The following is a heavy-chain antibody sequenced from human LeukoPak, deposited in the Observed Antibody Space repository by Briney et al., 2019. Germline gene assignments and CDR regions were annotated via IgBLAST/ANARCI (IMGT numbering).Heavy chain of an antibody. D-gene: IGHD2/OR15-2a*01. CDR2: MYYSGST. V-gene: IGHV4-59*01. CDR3: ARELKVGNTGYYFDY. CDR1: GASISSYY. J-gene: IGHJ4*02. Sequence: SETLSLTCTVSGASISSYYWSWIRQPPGKGLEWIGYMYYSGSTNYNPSLKSRVTISVDTSKNQFSLKLNSVTAADTAVYFCARELKVGNTGYYFDYWGQRTLVTVSS.